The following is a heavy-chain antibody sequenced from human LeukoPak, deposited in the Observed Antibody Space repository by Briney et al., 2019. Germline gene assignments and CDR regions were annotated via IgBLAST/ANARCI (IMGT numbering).Heavy chain of an antibody. CDR2: IIPIFGTA. CDR1: GGTFSSYA. J-gene: IGHJ4*02. CDR3: ARGRFLEWLLSFDY. V-gene: IGHV1-69*06. Sequence: ASVKVSCKASGGTFSSYAISWVRQAPGQGLEWMGGIIPIFGTANYAQKFQGRVTITADKSTSTAYMELSSLRSEDTAVYYCARGRFLEWLLSFDYWGQGTLVTVSS. D-gene: IGHD3-3*01.